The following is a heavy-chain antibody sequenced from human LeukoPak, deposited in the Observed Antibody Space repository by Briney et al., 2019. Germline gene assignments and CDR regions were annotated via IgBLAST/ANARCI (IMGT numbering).Heavy chain of an antibody. J-gene: IGHJ5*02. CDR3: TKDFLGEGIAAADRWFDP. V-gene: IGHV3-23*01. CDR1: GFNFTNYA. D-gene: IGHD6-13*01. CDR2: ISGSGGST. Sequence: GGTLRLSCAASGFNFTNYAMSWVRQAPGKGLEWVSAISGSGGSTYYADSVKGRFTISRDNSKNTLYLQMNSLRAEDTAVYYCTKDFLGEGIAAADRWFDPWGQGTLVTVSS.